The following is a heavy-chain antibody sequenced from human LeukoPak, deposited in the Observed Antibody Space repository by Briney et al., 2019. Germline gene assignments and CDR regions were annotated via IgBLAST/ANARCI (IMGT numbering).Heavy chain of an antibody. CDR3: AKEGGWLSKYNWFDP. Sequence: AGGSLRLSCAASGFTFDDYAMHWVRHAPGKGLEWVSGISWNSGSIGYADSVKGRFTISRDNAKNSLYLQMNSLRAEDTALYYCAKEGGWLSKYNWFDPWGQGTLVTVSS. D-gene: IGHD3-22*01. J-gene: IGHJ5*02. CDR2: ISWNSGSI. CDR1: GFTFDDYA. V-gene: IGHV3-9*01.